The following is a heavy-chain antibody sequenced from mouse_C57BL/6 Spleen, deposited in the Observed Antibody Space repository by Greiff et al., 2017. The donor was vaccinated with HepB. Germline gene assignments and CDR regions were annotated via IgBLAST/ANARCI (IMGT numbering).Heavy chain of an antibody. CDR3: ARRNYAMDY. CDR2: ISDGGSYT. V-gene: IGHV5-4*03. Sequence: EVKLMESGGGLVKPGGSLKLSCAASGFTFSSYAMSWVRQTPEKRLEWVATISDGGSYTYYPDNVKGRFTISRDNAKNNLYLQMSHLKSEDTAMYYCARRNYAMDYWGQGTSVTVSS. CDR1: GFTFSSYA. J-gene: IGHJ4*01.